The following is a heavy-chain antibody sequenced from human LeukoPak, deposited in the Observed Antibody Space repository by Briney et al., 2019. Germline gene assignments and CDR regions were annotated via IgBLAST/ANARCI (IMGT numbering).Heavy chain of an antibody. CDR3: ARYTQIVLAATDVDAFDI. Sequence: GGSLRLSCAASGFTVSSNYMSWVRQAPGKGLEWVSVIYSGGSTYYADSVKGRFTISRDNSKNTLYLQMNSLRAEDTAVYYCARYTQIVLAATDVDAFDIWGQGTMVTVSS. D-gene: IGHD2-2*01. CDR1: GFTVSSNY. V-gene: IGHV3-53*01. J-gene: IGHJ3*02. CDR2: IYSGGST.